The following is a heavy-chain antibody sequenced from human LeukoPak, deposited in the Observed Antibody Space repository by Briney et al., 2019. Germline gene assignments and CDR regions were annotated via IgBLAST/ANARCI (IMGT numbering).Heavy chain of an antibody. CDR1: GGSISSYY. D-gene: IGHD3-10*01. V-gene: IGHV4-59*01. Sequence: TSETLSLTCTVSGGSISSYYWSWIRQPPGKGLEWIGYIYYSGSTNYNPSLKSRVTISVDTSKNQFSLKLSSVTAADTAVYYCARGYYYGSGSYHSWFDPWGQGTLVTVSS. CDR3: ARGYYYGSGSYHSWFDP. J-gene: IGHJ5*02. CDR2: IYYSGST.